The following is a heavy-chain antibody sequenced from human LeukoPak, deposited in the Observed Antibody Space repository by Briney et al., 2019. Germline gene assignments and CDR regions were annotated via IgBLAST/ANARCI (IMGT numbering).Heavy chain of an antibody. CDR3: ARDVAARSLTWFDP. J-gene: IGHJ5*02. D-gene: IGHD6-6*01. Sequence: SVKVSCKASGGTFSSYAISWVRQAPGQGLEWMGWIIPIFGTANYAQKFQGRVTITADESTSTAYMELSSLRSEDTAVYYCARDVAARSLTWFDPWGQGTLVTVSS. V-gene: IGHV1-69*13. CDR1: GGTFSSYA. CDR2: IIPIFGTA.